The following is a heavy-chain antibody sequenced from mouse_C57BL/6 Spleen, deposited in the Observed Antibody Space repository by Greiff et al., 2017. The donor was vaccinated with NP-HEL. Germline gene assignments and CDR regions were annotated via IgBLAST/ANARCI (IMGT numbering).Heavy chain of an antibody. J-gene: IGHJ4*01. CDR3: ARNYRLTGRALYAMDY. CDR1: GFSLTSYG. Sequence: QVQLKESGPGLVQPSQSLSITCTVSGFSLTSYGVHWVRQSPGKGLEWLGVIWSGGSTDYNAAFISRLSISKDNSKSQVFFKMNSLQADDTAIYYCARNYRLTGRALYAMDYWGQGTSVTVSS. D-gene: IGHD4-1*01. CDR2: IWSGGST. V-gene: IGHV2-2*01.